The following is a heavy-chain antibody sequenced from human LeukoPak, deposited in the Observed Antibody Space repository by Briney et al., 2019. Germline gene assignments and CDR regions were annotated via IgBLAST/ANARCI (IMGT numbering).Heavy chain of an antibody. V-gene: IGHV1-18*01. CDR2: ISAYNGNT. J-gene: IGHJ6*02. CDR1: GYTFTSYG. Sequence: GASVKVSCKASGYTFTSYGISWVRQAPGQGLEWMGLISAYNGNTNYAQKLQGRVTMTTDTSTSTAYMELRSLRSDDTAVYYCARQGSGWYLTSYYYGMDVWGQGTTVTVSS. D-gene: IGHD6-19*01. CDR3: ARQGSGWYLTSYYYGMDV.